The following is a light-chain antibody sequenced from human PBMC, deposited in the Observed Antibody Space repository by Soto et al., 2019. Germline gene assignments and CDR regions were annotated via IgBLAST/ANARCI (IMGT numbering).Light chain of an antibody. Sequence: QSVLTQPPSASGTPGQRVPISCSGSSSNIGSNAVNWYQQFPGTAPKLLIYTDNQRPSGVPDRFSGSKSGTSASLAISGLQSEDEADYFCAAWDGSLNAYVFGTGTKLTVL. CDR1: SSNIGSNA. V-gene: IGLV1-44*01. CDR3: AAWDGSLNAYV. J-gene: IGLJ1*01. CDR2: TDN.